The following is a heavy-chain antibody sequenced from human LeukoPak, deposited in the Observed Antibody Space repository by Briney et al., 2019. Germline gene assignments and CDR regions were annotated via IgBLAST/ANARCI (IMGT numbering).Heavy chain of an antibody. CDR3: AREGGPYRPLDY. Sequence: SETLSLTCGVSGGSITNTNYWTWVRQPPGKGLEWIGEVNLQGSTNYNPSLMGRVAISVDTSENHISLQLTSVTAADTAVYYCAREGGPYRPLDYSRQGTLVTVSS. V-gene: IGHV4-4*02. CDR1: GGSITNTNY. J-gene: IGHJ4*02. CDR2: VNLQGST.